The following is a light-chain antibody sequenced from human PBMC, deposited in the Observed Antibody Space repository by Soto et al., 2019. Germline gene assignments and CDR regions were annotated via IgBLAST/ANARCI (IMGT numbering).Light chain of an antibody. Sequence: AIRITQSPSSLSPSTGDRATITCRASQGISSYLAWYQQKPGKAPKLLIYAASTLQSGVPSRFSGSGSGTDFTLTISSLQPEDFATYYCQQSYSTPWTFGQGTKVDIK. V-gene: IGKV1-8*01. CDR1: QGISSY. CDR3: QQSYSTPWT. CDR2: AAS. J-gene: IGKJ1*01.